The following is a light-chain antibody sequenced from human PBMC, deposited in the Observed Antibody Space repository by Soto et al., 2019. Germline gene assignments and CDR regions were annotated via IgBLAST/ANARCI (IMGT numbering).Light chain of an antibody. Sequence: QSALTQPASVSGSPGQSITISCTGTRGDVGGYDYVSWYQQHPGKAPKLMIYEVSNRPSGVSSRFSGSKSDNTASLTISGLQADDEADYYCTSYTSTSTHNYVFGTGTKVTVL. CDR3: TSYTSTSTHNYV. J-gene: IGLJ1*01. V-gene: IGLV2-14*01. CDR1: RGDVGGYDY. CDR2: EVS.